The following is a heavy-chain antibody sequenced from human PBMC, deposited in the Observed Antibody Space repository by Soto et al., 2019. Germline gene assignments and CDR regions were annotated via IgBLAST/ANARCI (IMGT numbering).Heavy chain of an antibody. V-gene: IGHV3-30*18. CDR3: AKEQLAMTVVVADYFDS. D-gene: IGHD3-22*01. CDR1: GFTFSTYG. J-gene: IGHJ4*02. CDR2: ISYDGGSK. Sequence: GGSRRLSCAASGFTFSTYGIHWVRQAPGKGLEWVALISYDGGSKYYGDSVKGRFIISRDNSHNTVSLQMNSLRADDTAVYFCAKEQLAMTVVVADYFDSWGQGTLVTV.